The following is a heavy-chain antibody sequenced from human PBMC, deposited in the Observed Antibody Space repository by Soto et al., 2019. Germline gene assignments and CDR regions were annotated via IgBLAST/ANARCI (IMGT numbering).Heavy chain of an antibody. Sequence: ASVKVSCKTSGYTFNTYYISWLRQAPGQGLEWIGWIITYNGNTSYVPKFQGRITMTTDTSTSTAYMELRSLRSDDTALYLCARDTSNYLDFWGQGTTVTVSS. J-gene: IGHJ4*02. D-gene: IGHD2-2*01. CDR3: ARDTSNYLDF. CDR2: IITYNGNT. V-gene: IGHV1-18*01. CDR1: GYTFNTYY.